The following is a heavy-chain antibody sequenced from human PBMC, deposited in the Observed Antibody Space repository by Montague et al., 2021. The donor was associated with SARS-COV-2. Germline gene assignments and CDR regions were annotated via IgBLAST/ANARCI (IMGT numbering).Heavy chain of an antibody. CDR3: VATYNGNWYYFDS. CDR1: GGSFSSGDSY. Sequence: SETLSLTCSVSGGSFSSGDSYWGWLRQAPGKGLEWIGDLHYAGSAYYNPSLRSRVTISADTSKNQFSLKLNSVTAADTAVYYCVATYNGNWYYFDSWGQGTLVTVSS. J-gene: IGHJ4*02. CDR2: LHYAGSA. V-gene: IGHV4-39*01. D-gene: IGHD6-13*01.